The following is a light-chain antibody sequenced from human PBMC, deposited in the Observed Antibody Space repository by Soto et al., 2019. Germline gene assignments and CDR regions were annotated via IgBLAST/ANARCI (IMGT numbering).Light chain of an antibody. CDR2: EVN. CDR1: SSDVGGYHY. Sequence: QSVLTQPPSASGSPGQSVAISCTGTSSDVGGYHYVSWYQLHPGKAPKLIIYEVNLRPSGVPDRFSGSKSGHTASLTVSGLQAEDEADYYCSSYAGSNNYVFGTGTKLTVL. V-gene: IGLV2-8*01. CDR3: SSYAGSNNYV. J-gene: IGLJ1*01.